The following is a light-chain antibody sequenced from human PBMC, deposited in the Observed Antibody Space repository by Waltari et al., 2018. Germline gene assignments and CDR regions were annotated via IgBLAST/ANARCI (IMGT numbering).Light chain of an antibody. CDR3: QQYDSYEYT. CDR2: RAS. J-gene: IGKJ2*01. CDR1: QSITNW. V-gene: IGKV1-5*03. Sequence: DIQMTQSPSTLSASVGDRVTITCRASQSITNWLAWYQQRPGQAPKLLIFRASLLERGVPSRFSGSGQGTEFTLTISGLQPDDFGTYYCQQYDSYEYTFGQGTYLDIK.